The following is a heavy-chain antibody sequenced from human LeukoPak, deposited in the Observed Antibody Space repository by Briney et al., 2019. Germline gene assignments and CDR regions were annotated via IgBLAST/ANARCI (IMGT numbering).Heavy chain of an antibody. CDR1: GFTFRSFA. CDR3: AKGSAVADIYFDY. CDR2: INGNDYRT. V-gene: IGHV3-23*01. D-gene: IGHD6-19*01. J-gene: IGHJ4*02. Sequence: GGSLRFSCAASGFTFRSFAMSWVRQAPGKGLEWVSSINGNDYRTFYADSVKGRFTISRDNSKNTLYLQINSLRAEGTAVYFCAKGSAVADIYFDYWGQGTLVTVSS.